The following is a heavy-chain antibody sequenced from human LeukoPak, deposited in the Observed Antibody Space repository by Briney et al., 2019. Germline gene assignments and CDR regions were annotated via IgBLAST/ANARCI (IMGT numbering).Heavy chain of an antibody. D-gene: IGHD1-20*01. J-gene: IGHJ4*02. CDR1: GFTLSSYV. Sequence: GGSLRLSCAASGFTLSSYVMSWVRQAPGKGLEWVSSVSATSDSTYYADSVKGRFTISRDNSKNTVYLQMNSLRAEDTAVYYCAKELRSISATTGFDYWGQGTLVTVSS. CDR3: AKELRSISATTGFDY. V-gene: IGHV3-23*01. CDR2: VSATSDST.